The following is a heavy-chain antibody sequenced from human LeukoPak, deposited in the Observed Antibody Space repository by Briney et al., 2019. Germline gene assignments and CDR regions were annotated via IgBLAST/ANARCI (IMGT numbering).Heavy chain of an antibody. J-gene: IGHJ4*02. CDR2: INHSGST. D-gene: IGHD3-22*01. Sequence: SETLSLTCTVSGGSISSSSYYWGWIRQPPGKGLEWIGEINHSGSTNYNPSLKSRVTISVDTSKNQFSLKLSSVTAADTAVYYCARSSNYYDSSGYLGFDYWGQGTLVTVSS. V-gene: IGHV4-39*07. CDR3: ARSSNYYDSSGYLGFDY. CDR1: GGSISSSSYY.